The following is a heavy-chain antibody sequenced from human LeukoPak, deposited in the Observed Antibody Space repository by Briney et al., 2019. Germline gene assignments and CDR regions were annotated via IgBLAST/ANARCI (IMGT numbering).Heavy chain of an antibody. Sequence: GGSLRLSCAASGFTFSSYAMSWVRQAPGKGLEWVSAISGSGGSTYYADSVKGRFTISRDNSKNTLYLQMNSLRAEDTAVYYCAKRTTYYYDSSGYYYFDCWGQGTLVTVSS. CDR1: GFTFSSYA. D-gene: IGHD3-22*01. J-gene: IGHJ4*02. CDR2: ISGSGGST. V-gene: IGHV3-23*01. CDR3: AKRTTYYYDSSGYYYFDC.